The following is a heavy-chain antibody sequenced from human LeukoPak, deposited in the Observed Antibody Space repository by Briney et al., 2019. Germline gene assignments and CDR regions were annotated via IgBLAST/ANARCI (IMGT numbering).Heavy chain of an antibody. CDR1: GFTFSSYA. J-gene: IGHJ4*02. V-gene: IGHV3-30-3*01. Sequence: GGSLRLSCAASGFTFSSYAMHWVRQAPGKVLEWVAVISYDGSNKYYADSVKGRFTISRDNSKNTLYLQMNSLRAEVTAVYYCARAESDSSGYYYPFDYWGQGTLVTVSS. D-gene: IGHD3-22*01. CDR2: ISYDGSNK. CDR3: ARAESDSSGYYYPFDY.